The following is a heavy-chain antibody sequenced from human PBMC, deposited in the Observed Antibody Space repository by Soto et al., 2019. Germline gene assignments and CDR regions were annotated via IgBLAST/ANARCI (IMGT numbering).Heavy chain of an antibody. J-gene: IGHJ5*02. CDR1: GFTFSSYA. CDR3: ARDQMDGYCSGGSCYPKYNWFDP. CDR2: ISYDGSNK. D-gene: IGHD2-15*01. V-gene: IGHV3-30-3*01. Sequence: LRLSCAASGFTFSSYAMHWVRQAPGKGLEWVAVISYDGSNKYYADSVKGRFTISRDNSKNTLYLQMNSLRAEDTAVYYCARDQMDGYCSGGSCYPKYNWFDPWGQRTLVTVS.